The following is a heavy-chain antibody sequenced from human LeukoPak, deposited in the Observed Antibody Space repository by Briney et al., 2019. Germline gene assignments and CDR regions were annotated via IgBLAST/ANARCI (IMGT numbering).Heavy chain of an antibody. CDR1: GYTFTGYS. V-gene: IGHV1-2*06. CDR2: INPNSGGT. J-gene: IGHJ5*02. Sequence: GASVKVSCMASGYTFTGYSMHWVRQAPGQGLEWMGRINPNSGGTNYAQKFQGRVTMTRDTSISTAYMELSSLRSDDTAVYYCARDRLAAGGSGAWGQGTLVTASS. D-gene: IGHD6-13*01. CDR3: ARDRLAAGGSGA.